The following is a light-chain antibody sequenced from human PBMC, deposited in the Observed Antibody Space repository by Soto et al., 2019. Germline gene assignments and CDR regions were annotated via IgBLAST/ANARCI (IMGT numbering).Light chain of an antibody. V-gene: IGKV3-20*01. CDR2: GTS. Sequence: EIVLTQSPGTLSLSPGERPTLSCRASQSVSSSYLVWYQQRPGQPPRLLIYGTSNRAAGIPDRFTGTGSGTDFTLTIYRLEPEDSAVYYCQQYGSSALTFGGGTKVEIK. CDR1: QSVSSSY. J-gene: IGKJ4*01. CDR3: QQYGSSALT.